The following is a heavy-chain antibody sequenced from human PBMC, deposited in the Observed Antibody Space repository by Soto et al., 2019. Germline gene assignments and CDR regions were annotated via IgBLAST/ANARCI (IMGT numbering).Heavy chain of an antibody. D-gene: IGHD3-22*01. CDR1: GFPFTTYT. CDR3: ARDQMHDYNYDSSGYWRGAFDV. J-gene: IGHJ3*01. Sequence: GGSLRLSCAASGFPFTTYTMNWGRQTPGKGLEWVSSIDSSGKFIYYADSMKGRFTISRDDAKKLLFLQMNSLRAEDTAVYYCARDQMHDYNYDSSGYWRGAFDVWGQGIRVTVSS. V-gene: IGHV3-21*01. CDR2: IDSSGKFI.